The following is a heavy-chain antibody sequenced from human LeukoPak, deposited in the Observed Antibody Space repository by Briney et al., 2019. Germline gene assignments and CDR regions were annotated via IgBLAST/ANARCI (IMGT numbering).Heavy chain of an antibody. CDR1: GGSFSGYY. V-gene: IGHV4-34*01. CDR2: INHSGST. Sequence: PSETLSLTCAVYGGSFSGYYWSWIRQPPGKGLEWIGEINHSGSTNYNPSLKSRVTISVDTSKNQFSLKLSSVTAADTAVYYCARPRYSSSWGKKKGSFFDYWGQGTLVTVPS. J-gene: IGHJ4*02. D-gene: IGHD6-13*01. CDR3: ARPRYSSSWGKKKGSFFDY.